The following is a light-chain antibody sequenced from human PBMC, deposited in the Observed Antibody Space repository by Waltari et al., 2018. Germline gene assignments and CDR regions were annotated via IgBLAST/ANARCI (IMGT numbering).Light chain of an antibody. Sequence: ENVLTQSPATLSLSPGERATLSCRASHSVGSHLAWYQQKPGQAPRLLIYDASNRATGIPARFSGSGSETDFTLTISWVEPEDFAVYYCQQRSNWPGTFGPGTKVDIK. V-gene: IGKV3-11*01. J-gene: IGKJ3*01. CDR3: QQRSNWPGT. CDR2: DAS. CDR1: HSVGSH.